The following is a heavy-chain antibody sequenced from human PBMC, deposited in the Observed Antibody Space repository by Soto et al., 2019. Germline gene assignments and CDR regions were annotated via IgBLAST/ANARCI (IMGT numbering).Heavy chain of an antibody. CDR1: GFPFNNAW. CDR3: TTYDYIGGNHRYWWAC. J-gene: IGHJ4*02. CDR2: IKSETDGGTT. Sequence: VQLVESGGGVVKPGGSLRLSCAASGFPFNNAWMSWVRQAPGGGLEWVARIKSETDGGTTDYAAPVEGRFTISRDEPSHTLDLQMNSSKTEARPVYYCTTYDYIGGNHRYWWACWGQGALVTVSS. D-gene: IGHD3-16*02. V-gene: IGHV3-15*01.